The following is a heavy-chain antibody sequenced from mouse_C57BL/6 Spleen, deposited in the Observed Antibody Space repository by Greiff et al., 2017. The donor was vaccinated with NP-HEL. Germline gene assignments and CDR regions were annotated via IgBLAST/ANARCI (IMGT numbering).Heavy chain of an antibody. CDR3: ARYAYYYGSSYGYFDV. Sequence: QVQLQQSGAELMKPGASVKLSCKATGYTFTGYWIEWVKQRPGHGLEWIGELLPGSGSTNYNEKFKGKATFTADTSSNTAYMQLSSLTTEDSAIYYCARYAYYYGSSYGYFDVWGTGTTVTVSS. CDR2: LLPGSGST. CDR1: GYTFTGYW. V-gene: IGHV1-9*01. J-gene: IGHJ1*03. D-gene: IGHD1-1*01.